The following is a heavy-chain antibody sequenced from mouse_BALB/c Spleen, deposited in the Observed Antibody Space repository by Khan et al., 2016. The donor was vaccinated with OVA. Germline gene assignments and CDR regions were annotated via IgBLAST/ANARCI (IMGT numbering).Heavy chain of an antibody. CDR2: IIPSNDYT. Sequence: VQLQESGAELARPGASVKMSCKASGYTFTTYTIHWVKQRPGQGLEWIGYIIPSNDYTNYNQKFKDRATLTADKSSNTAYMQLSSLTSEDSAVFYCAREGAYYRSDGRFAYWGQGTLVTVSA. V-gene: IGHV1-4*01. CDR1: GYTFTTYT. J-gene: IGHJ3*01. CDR3: AREGAYYRSDGRFAY. D-gene: IGHD2-14*01.